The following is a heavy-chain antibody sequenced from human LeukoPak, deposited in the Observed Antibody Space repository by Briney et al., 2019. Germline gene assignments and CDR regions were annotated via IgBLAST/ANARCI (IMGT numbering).Heavy chain of an antibody. V-gene: IGHV4-59*01. CDR3: ARAPWDRWFGGSDYGMDV. J-gene: IGHJ6*02. CDR1: GGSISSYY. Sequence: SETLSLTCTVSGGSISSYYWSWIRQPPGKGLEWIGYIYYSGSTNYNPSLKSRVTISVDTSKNQFSLKLSSVTAADTAVYYCARAPWDRWFGGSDYGMDVWGQGTTVTVSS. CDR2: IYYSGST. D-gene: IGHD3-10*01.